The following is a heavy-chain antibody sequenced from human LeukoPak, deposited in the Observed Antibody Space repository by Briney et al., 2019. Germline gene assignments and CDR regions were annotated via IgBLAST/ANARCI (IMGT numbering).Heavy chain of an antibody. V-gene: IGHV1-69*04. CDR1: GGTFSSYA. D-gene: IGHD3-10*01. CDR3: ASSYGSGSYYLFDY. Sequence: ASVKVSCKASGGTFSSYAISWVRQAPGQGLEWMGRIIPILGIANYAQKFQGRVTITADKSTSTAYMELSSLRSEDTAVYYCASSYGSGSYYLFDYWGQGTLVTVSS. CDR2: IIPILGIA. J-gene: IGHJ4*02.